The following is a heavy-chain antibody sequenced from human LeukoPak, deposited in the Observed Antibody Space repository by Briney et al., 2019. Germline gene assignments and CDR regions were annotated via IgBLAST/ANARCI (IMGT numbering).Heavy chain of an antibody. V-gene: IGHV1-18*01. Sequence: ASVKVSCKASGYTFTSYGISWVRQAPGQGLEWMGWISAYNGNTNYAQKLQGRVTMTTDTSTSTAYMELRSLRSDDTAVYYCARGPTYYDFWSGDAFDIGAKGQWSPSLQ. D-gene: IGHD3-3*01. CDR1: GYTFTSYG. CDR3: ARGPTYYDFWSGDAFDI. J-gene: IGHJ3*02. CDR2: ISAYNGNT.